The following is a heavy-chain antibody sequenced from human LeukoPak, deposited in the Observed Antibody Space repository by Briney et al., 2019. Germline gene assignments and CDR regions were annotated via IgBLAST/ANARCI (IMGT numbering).Heavy chain of an antibody. D-gene: IGHD5-24*01. CDR1: GGSISSYY. Sequence: PSETLSLTCSVSGGSISSYYWSWIRQSPENGLEWIGYIYNSGNTNYNLFLKSRVTISADMSKNQFSLKLTSVTAADTAVYYCARYRGTYGYYFDYWGQGKLVIVSS. CDR3: ARYRGTYGYYFDY. J-gene: IGHJ4*02. V-gene: IGHV4-59*01. CDR2: IYNSGNT.